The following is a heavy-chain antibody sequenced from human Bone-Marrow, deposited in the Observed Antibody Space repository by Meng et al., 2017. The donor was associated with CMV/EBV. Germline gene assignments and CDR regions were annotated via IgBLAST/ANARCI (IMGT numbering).Heavy chain of an antibody. D-gene: IGHD1-7*01. V-gene: IGHV4-34*01. CDR2: INHSGST. CDR3: ARSPGNWNLITRYFDL. Sequence: SETLSLTCAVYGGSFSGYYWSWIRQPPGKGLEWIGEINHSGSTNYNPSLKSRVTISVDTSKNQFSLKLSSVTAADTAVYYCARSPGNWNLITRYFDLWGRGTRVTGSS. J-gene: IGHJ2*01. CDR1: GGSFSGYY.